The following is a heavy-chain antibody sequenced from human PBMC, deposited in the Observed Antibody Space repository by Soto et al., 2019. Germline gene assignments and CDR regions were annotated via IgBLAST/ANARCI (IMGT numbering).Heavy chain of an antibody. J-gene: IGHJ4*02. CDR3: AKGGMRKLAYYFHY. CDR1: GFTFSSYG. Sequence: PGGSLRLSCAASGFTFSSYGMHWVRQAPGKGLEWVAVISYDGSNKYYADSVKGRFTISRDNSKNTLYLQMNSLRAEDTAVYYCAKGGMRKLAYYFHYWGKGTLVTASS. CDR2: ISYDGSNK. D-gene: IGHD6-13*01. V-gene: IGHV3-30*18.